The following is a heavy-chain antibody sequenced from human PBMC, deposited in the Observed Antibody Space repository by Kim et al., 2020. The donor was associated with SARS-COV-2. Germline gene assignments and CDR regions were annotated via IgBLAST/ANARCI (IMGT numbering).Heavy chain of an antibody. D-gene: IGHD5-18*01. J-gene: IGHJ4*02. CDR3: ASLDTAMVNGGH. CDR2: IKGDGSEK. V-gene: IGHV3-7*01. Sequence: GGSLRLSCTASGFSFRNYWMSWVRQAPGKGLEWVACIKGDGSEKHYVDSVKGRFTISRDNAKNSLYLQINNLRAEDTALFYCASLDTAMVNGGHWGQGALVIVSS. CDR1: GFSFRNYW.